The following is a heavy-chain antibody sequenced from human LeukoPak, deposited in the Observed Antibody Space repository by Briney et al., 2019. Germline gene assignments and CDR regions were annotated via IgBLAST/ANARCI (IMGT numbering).Heavy chain of an antibody. D-gene: IGHD5-12*01. CDR3: ANLPSYSGSLGTSNY. Sequence: PGGSLRLSCAASGFTVSSNYMSWVRQAPGKGLEWVSVIYSGGSTYYADSVKGRFTISRDNSKNTLYLQMNSLRAEDTAVYYCANLPSYSGSLGTSNYWGQGTLVTVSS. J-gene: IGHJ4*02. CDR2: IYSGGST. V-gene: IGHV3-53*01. CDR1: GFTVSSNY.